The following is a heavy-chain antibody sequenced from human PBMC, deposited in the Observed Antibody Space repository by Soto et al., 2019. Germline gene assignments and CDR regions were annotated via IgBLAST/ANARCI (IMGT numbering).Heavy chain of an antibody. CDR1: GYTFISYS. J-gene: IGHJ4*02. Sequence: WASVKVSCKASGYTFISYSISWVRQAPGQGLEWMGWISAYNDDTNYAQKLQGRVTMATDTSTSTAYMELRSLRSDDTAVYYCARGGRSGSYGYFEYWGQGTLVTVSS. V-gene: IGHV1-18*04. CDR3: ARGGRSGSYGYFEY. CDR2: ISAYNDDT. D-gene: IGHD1-26*01.